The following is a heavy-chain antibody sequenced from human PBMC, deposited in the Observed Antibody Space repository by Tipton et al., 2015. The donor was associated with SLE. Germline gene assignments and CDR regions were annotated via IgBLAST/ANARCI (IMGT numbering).Heavy chain of an antibody. D-gene: IGHD6-13*01. CDR3: ARGPGSPRPFDY. J-gene: IGHJ4*02. CDR2: INHSGST. Sequence: TLSLTCTVSGASISSYYWSWIRQPPGKGLEWIGEINHSGSTNYNPSLKSRVTISVDTSKNQFSLKLSSVTAADTAVYYCARGPGSPRPFDYWGQGTLVTVSS. V-gene: IGHV4-34*01. CDR1: GASISSYY.